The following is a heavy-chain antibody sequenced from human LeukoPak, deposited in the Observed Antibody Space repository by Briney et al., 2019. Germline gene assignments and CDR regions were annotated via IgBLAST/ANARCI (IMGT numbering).Heavy chain of an antibody. CDR2: IKQDGSEK. V-gene: IGHV3-7*01. CDR1: GFTFSSYW. CDR3: ARESMITFGGVIVNPFDP. J-gene: IGHJ5*02. Sequence: GGSLRLSCAASGFTFSSYWMSWVRQAPGKGLEWVANIKQDGSEKYHVDSVKGRFTISRDNAKNSLYLQMNSLRAEDTAVYYCARESMITFGGVIVNPFDPWGQGTLVTVSS. D-gene: IGHD3-16*02.